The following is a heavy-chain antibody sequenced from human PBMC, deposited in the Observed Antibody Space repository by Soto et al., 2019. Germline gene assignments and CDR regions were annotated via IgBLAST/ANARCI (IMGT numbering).Heavy chain of an antibody. Sequence: AGGSLRLSCAASGFTFSSYGMHWVRQAPGKGLEWVAVISYDGSNKYYADSVKGRFTISRDNSKNTLYLQMNSLRAEDTAVYYCAKDLTAGYYYYYGMDVWGQGTTVTVSS. CDR3: AKDLTAGYYYYYGMDV. CDR1: GFTFSSYG. CDR2: ISYDGSNK. J-gene: IGHJ6*02. D-gene: IGHD5-18*01. V-gene: IGHV3-30*18.